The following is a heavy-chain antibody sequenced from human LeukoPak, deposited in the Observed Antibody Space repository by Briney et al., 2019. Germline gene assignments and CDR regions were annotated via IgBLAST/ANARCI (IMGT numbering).Heavy chain of an antibody. CDR1: GYTCTGYY. CDR3: ARVAGGIYGSGSYLDY. J-gene: IGHJ4*02. D-gene: IGHD3-10*01. V-gene: IGHV1-2*04. CDR2: INPNSGGT. Sequence: ASVKVSCKASGYTCTGYYMHGLRQAPGQGLEWMGWINPNSGGTNYAQKFQGWVTMTRDTSISTAYMELSRMRSDDTAVYYCARVAGGIYGSGSYLDYWGQGTLVTVSS.